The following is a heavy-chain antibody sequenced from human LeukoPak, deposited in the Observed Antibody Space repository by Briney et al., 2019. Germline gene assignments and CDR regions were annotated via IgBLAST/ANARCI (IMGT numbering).Heavy chain of an antibody. CDR2: ISSSSYI. J-gene: IGHJ4*02. CDR3: AKDRRPNNYHASGTHY. V-gene: IGHV3-21*01. CDR1: GFTFSSYS. Sequence: GGSLRLSCAASGFTFSSYSMNWVRQAPGKGLEWVSSISSSSYIYYADSVEGRFTISRDNSKNTLYLQMNSLRAEDAAVYYCAKDRRPNNYHASGTHYWGQGTLVTVSS. D-gene: IGHD3-10*01.